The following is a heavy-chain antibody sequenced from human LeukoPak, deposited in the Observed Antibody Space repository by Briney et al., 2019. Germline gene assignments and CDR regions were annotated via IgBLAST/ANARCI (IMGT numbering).Heavy chain of an antibody. J-gene: IGHJ4*02. Sequence: PGGSLRLSCAASGFTFSSYSMNWVRQAPGKGLEWVSSISSSSSYIYYADSVKGRFTISRDNAKNSLYLQMNSLSAEDTAVYYCARDRTMYYDILTGYYSPHPFDYWGQGTLVTVSS. V-gene: IGHV3-21*01. D-gene: IGHD3-9*01. CDR3: ARDRTMYYDILTGYYSPHPFDY. CDR1: GFTFSSYS. CDR2: ISSSSSYI.